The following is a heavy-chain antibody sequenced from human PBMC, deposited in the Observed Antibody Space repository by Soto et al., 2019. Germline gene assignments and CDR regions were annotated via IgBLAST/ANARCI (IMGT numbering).Heavy chain of an antibody. CDR2: SIPIFPTP. Sequence: QVQLVQSGAEVKKPGSSVTVSCTASGDTFANSGISWVRQAPGQGLEWMGGSIPIFPTPDYAQKFQGRVTITADESTTTAYMELTRLRSEDTAVYSCAPDKARQQLGGNCYYGIEVWGQGTTVTVSS. CDR1: GDTFANSG. J-gene: IGHJ6*02. CDR3: APDKARQQLGGNCYYGIEV. D-gene: IGHD6-6*01. V-gene: IGHV1-69*12.